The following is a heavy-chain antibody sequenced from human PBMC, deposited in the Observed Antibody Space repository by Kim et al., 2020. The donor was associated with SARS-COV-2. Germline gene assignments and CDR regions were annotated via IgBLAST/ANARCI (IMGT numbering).Heavy chain of an antibody. CDR2: VHYTGST. CDR3: AREGDWNYANWFDP. V-gene: IGHV4-59*13. D-gene: IGHD1-7*01. J-gene: IGHJ5*02. CDR1: GASITAYY. Sequence: SETLSLTCSVSGASITAYYWSWIRQPPGKGLEWIGYVHYTGSTNYNPSLESRVDRSVDTSKNQFSLRLTSVSAADTAVYYCAREGDWNYANWFDPWGQG.